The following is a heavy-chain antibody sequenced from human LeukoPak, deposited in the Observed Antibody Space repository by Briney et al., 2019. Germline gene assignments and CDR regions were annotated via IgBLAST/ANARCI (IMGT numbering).Heavy chain of an antibody. V-gene: IGHV3-30*18. CDR2: ISYDGSNK. CDR1: GFTFSAYD. CDR3: AKDGSYYGSGSLLN. D-gene: IGHD3-10*01. Sequence: GGSLRLSCAASGFTFSAYDIHWVRQAPGKGLEWVAVISYDGSNKYYADSVKGRFTISRDNSKNTLYLQMNSLRAGDTAVYYCAKDGSYYGSGSLLNWGQGTLVTVSS. J-gene: IGHJ4*02.